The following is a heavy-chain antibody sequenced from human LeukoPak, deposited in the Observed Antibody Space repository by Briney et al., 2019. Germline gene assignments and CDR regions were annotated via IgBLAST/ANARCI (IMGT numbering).Heavy chain of an antibody. CDR1: GFTFSSYG. CDR3: ARESVVAATQGDY. CDR2: ISSSSSYI. D-gene: IGHD2-15*01. V-gene: IGHV3-21*01. Sequence: PGGSLRLSCAASGFTFSSYGINWVRQAPGKGLEWVSSISSSSSYIYYADSVKGRFTISRDNAKNSLYLQMNSLRAEDTAVYYCARESVVAATQGDYWGQGTLVTVSS. J-gene: IGHJ4*02.